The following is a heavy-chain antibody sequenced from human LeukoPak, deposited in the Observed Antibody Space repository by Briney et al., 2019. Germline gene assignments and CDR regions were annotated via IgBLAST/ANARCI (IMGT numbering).Heavy chain of an antibody. Sequence: ASVKVFCKASGYTFTSYGISWVRQAPGQGLEWMGWISAYNGNTNYAQKLQGRVTMTTDTSTSTAYMELRSLRSDDTAVYYCAGPAAGGYYYGMDVWGQGTTVTVSS. D-gene: IGHD2-15*01. CDR3: AGPAAGGYYYGMDV. CDR2: ISAYNGNT. J-gene: IGHJ6*02. CDR1: GYTFTSYG. V-gene: IGHV1-18*01.